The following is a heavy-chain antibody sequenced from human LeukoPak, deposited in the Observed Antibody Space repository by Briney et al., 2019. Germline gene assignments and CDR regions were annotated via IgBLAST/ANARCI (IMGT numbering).Heavy chain of an antibody. V-gene: IGHV1-69*04. Sequence: ASVKVSCKASGGTFSSYTISWGRQAPGQGLEWMGRIIPILGIANYAQKFQGRVTITADKSTSTAYMELSSLRSEDTAVYYCARDLLSAGATLGLGYWGQGTLVTVSS. D-gene: IGHD1-26*01. J-gene: IGHJ4*02. CDR3: ARDLLSAGATLGLGY. CDR2: IIPILGIA. CDR1: GGTFSSYT.